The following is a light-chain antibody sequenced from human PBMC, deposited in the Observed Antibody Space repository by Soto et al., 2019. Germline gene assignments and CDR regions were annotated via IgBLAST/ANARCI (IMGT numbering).Light chain of an antibody. CDR3: QQYAWSPLT. CDR2: DAS. V-gene: IGKV3-20*01. Sequence: EIVLTQSPATLSLSPGERATLSCRASQTVPSSYLAWYQQTRGQAPRLLIYDASSRTTGIPDRFSGSESGTDFTLTISSLEPEDVAVYYCQQYAWSPLTFGQGTRLEIK. J-gene: IGKJ5*01. CDR1: QTVPSSY.